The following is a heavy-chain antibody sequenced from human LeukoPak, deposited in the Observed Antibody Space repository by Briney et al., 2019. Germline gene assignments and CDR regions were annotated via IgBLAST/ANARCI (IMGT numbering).Heavy chain of an antibody. D-gene: IGHD5-24*01. CDR1: GYSISSGYY. CDR2: INHSGST. J-gene: IGHJ4*02. CDR3: ARGGVGRRGYTRVPFDY. V-gene: IGHV4-38-2*02. Sequence: SETLSLTCTVSGYSISSGYYWGWIRQPPGKGLEWIGEINHSGSTNYNPSLKSRVTISVDTSKNQFSLKLSSVTAADTAVYYCARGGVGRRGYTRVPFDYWGQGTLVTVSS.